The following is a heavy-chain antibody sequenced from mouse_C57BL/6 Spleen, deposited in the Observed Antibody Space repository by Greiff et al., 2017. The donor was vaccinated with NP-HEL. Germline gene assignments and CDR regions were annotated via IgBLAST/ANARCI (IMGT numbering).Heavy chain of an antibody. J-gene: IGHJ2*01. CDR1: GYTFTSYW. D-gene: IGHD1-1*01. CDR2: IYPSDSET. V-gene: IGHV1-61*01. CDR3: ARSRYGSSSYFDY. Sequence: VQLQQPGAELVRPGSSVKLSCKASGYTFTSYWMDWVKQRPGQGLEWIGNIYPSDSETHYNQKFKDKATLTVDKSSSTAYMQLSSLTSEDSAVYDCARSRYGSSSYFDYWGQGTTLTVSS.